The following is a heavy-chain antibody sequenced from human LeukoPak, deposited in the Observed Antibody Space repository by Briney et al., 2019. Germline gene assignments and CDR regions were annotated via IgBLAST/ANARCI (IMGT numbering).Heavy chain of an antibody. V-gene: IGHV1-2*02. CDR1: GYTFTAHY. CDR3: ARGRGTTMVRGVITNYFDL. CDR2: IDPNSGGT. Sequence: ASVKVSCKASGYTFTAHYIHWVRQAPGQGLEWMGWIDPNSGGTNYAQKFLGSVTMTGDASINTAFMELSRLRSDDTAIYYCARGRGTTMVRGVITNYFDLWGRGSLVTVSS. J-gene: IGHJ2*01. D-gene: IGHD3-10*01.